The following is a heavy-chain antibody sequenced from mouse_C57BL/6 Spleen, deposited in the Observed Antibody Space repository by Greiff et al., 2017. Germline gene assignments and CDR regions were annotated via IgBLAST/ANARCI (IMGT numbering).Heavy chain of an antibody. CDR2: IYPGSGST. CDR3: ASSTAQATSWFAY. V-gene: IGHV1-55*01. CDR1: GYTFTSYW. D-gene: IGHD3-2*02. J-gene: IGHJ3*01. Sequence: QVQLQQPGAELVKPGASVKMSCKASGYTFTSYWITWVKQRPGQGLEWIGDIYPGSGSTNYNEKFKSKATLTVDTSSSTAYVHLSSLTSEDSAVYYCASSTAQATSWFAYWGQGTLVTVSA.